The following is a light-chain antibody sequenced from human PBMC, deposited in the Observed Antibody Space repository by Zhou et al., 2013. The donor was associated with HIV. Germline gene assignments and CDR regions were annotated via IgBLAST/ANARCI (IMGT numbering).Light chain of an antibody. CDR3: LQYASTPFT. J-gene: IGKJ4*01. Sequence: EIVLTQSPGILSLSPGEGVTLFCRASQTVNKNYLAWYQQRPGQPPRLLIYVASTRATGIPDRFSGSGSGTDFTLTISRLESEDFAFYYCLQYASTPFTFGGGTTVEIK. CDR1: QTVNKNY. CDR2: VAS. V-gene: IGKV3-20*01.